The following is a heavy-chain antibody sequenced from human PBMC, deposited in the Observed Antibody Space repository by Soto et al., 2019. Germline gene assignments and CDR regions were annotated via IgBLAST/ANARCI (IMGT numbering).Heavy chain of an antibody. CDR3: ARDTYLDSSGPTYYYYYGIDV. D-gene: IGHD3-22*01. CDR2: ISYDGGKK. Sequence: QVQLVESGGGVVQPGRSLRLSCAASGFTFTDYALHWVRQAPGKGLEWVAVISYDGGKKYYAASVKGRFTISRDNSKNTVYLQMNSLRVEDTAVYYCARDTYLDSSGPTYYYYYGIDVWGQGTTVTVSS. V-gene: IGHV3-30-3*01. CDR1: GFTFTDYA. J-gene: IGHJ6*02.